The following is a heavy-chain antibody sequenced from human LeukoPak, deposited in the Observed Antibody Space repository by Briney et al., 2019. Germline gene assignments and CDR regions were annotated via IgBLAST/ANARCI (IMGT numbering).Heavy chain of an antibody. Sequence: PGGSLRLSCAASGFTFSGYAMSWVRQAPGKGLEWVSAISGSGGSTYYADSVKGRFTISRDNSKNTLYLQMNSLRAEDTAVYYCAKVSTVVTHFDYWGQGTLVTVSS. D-gene: IGHD4-23*01. V-gene: IGHV3-23*01. CDR2: ISGSGGST. CDR3: AKVSTVVTHFDY. J-gene: IGHJ4*02. CDR1: GFTFSGYA.